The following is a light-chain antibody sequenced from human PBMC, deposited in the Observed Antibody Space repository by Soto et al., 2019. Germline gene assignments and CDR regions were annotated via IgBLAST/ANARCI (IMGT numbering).Light chain of an antibody. V-gene: IGKV3-15*01. CDR3: HQYNNWRPPLT. J-gene: IGKJ4*01. CDR1: PSVSSN. Sequence: EIVMTQSPATLSVSPGERATLSLRASPSVSSNLAWYQQKPGQAPRLLIYGASTRATGIPARFSGSGSGTACTLTISSLQSEDFAVYYWHQYNNWRPPLTVGGGTKVESK. CDR2: GAS.